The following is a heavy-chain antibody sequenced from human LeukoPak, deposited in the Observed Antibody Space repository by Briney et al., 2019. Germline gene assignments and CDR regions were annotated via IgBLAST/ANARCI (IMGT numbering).Heavy chain of an antibody. D-gene: IGHD3-10*01. J-gene: IGHJ4*02. V-gene: IGHV3-53*01. Sequence: GGSLRLSCAASGFPVSGHYMSLVRQAPGKGLEWVSVIYSGGTTYYADSVEGRFTISRDDSKNTLYLQMNSLRAEDTAVYYCARMLISSDYYVDSWGQGTLVTVSS. CDR1: GFPVSGHY. CDR3: ARMLISSDYYVDS. CDR2: IYSGGTT.